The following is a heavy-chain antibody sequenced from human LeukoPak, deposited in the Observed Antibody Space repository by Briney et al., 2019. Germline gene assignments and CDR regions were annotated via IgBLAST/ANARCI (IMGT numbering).Heavy chain of an antibody. D-gene: IGHD3-22*01. CDR3: ARKYDSSGYYSLGYGY. V-gene: IGHV7-4-1*02. Sequence: ASVKVSCKASGYTFTSYAMNWVRQAPGQGLEWMGWINTNTGNPTYAQGFTGRFVFSLDTSVSTAYLQISSLKAEDTAVYYCARKYDSSGYYSLGYGYWGQGTLVTVSS. CDR1: GYTFTSYA. J-gene: IGHJ4*02. CDR2: INTNTGNP.